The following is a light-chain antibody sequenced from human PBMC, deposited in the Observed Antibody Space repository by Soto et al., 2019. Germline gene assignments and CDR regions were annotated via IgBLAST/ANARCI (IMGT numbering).Light chain of an antibody. V-gene: IGKV1-33*01. Sequence: DIQMTQSPSSLSASAGDRVTITCQASQDINNHLNWYQQKAGRAPKLLINDASNLETGVPSRFRGSGSGTDFTLTISGLQPEDIATYSCQQYVNALTFGGGTKVEIK. CDR3: QQYVNALT. CDR2: DAS. CDR1: QDINNH. J-gene: IGKJ4*01.